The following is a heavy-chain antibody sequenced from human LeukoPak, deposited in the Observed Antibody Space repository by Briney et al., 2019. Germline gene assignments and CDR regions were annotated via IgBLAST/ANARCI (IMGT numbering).Heavy chain of an antibody. V-gene: IGHV4-59*08. J-gene: IGHJ5*02. CDR1: GGSISSYY. D-gene: IGHD2-8*01. Sequence: SETLSLTCSVSGGSISSYYWSWIRQPPGKGLEWIGYIYYSGNTNYNPSLKSRVTILVDTSKSQFSLKLSSVTAADTAVYYCARLYNWFDPWGQGTLVTVSS. CDR3: ARLYNWFDP. CDR2: IYYSGNT.